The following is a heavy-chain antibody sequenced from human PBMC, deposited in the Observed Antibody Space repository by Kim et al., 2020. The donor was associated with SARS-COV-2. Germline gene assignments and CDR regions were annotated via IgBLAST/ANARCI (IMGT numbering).Heavy chain of an antibody. Sequence: GGSLRLSCAASGFTFSSYGMSWVRQAPGKGLEWVSGISGVGGSTYYADSVKGPFTISRDHSKSTLFVQMNSMRAEDTAVYYCAKEWTFDSSGFGWHFYAWGQGILVTVSS. J-gene: IGHJ5*02. CDR1: GFTFSSYG. CDR2: ISGVGGST. D-gene: IGHD3-22*01. CDR3: AKEWTFDSSGFGWHFYA. V-gene: IGHV3-23*01.